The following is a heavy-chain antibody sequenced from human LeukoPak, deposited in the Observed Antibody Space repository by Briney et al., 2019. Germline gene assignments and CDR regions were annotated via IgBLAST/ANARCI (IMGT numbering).Heavy chain of an antibody. Sequence: XASVTVSCKASGYTFTGFYIHWVRQAPGQGLEWMGWINLNSGGTDYAQPFQGRIIMTRDTSITTAYMELTSLTSDDTAIYYCASRPDTSSVTLFDYWGQGALVTVSS. V-gene: IGHV1-2*02. J-gene: IGHJ4*02. D-gene: IGHD6-19*01. CDR1: GYTFTGFY. CDR2: INLNSGGT. CDR3: ASRPDTSSVTLFDY.